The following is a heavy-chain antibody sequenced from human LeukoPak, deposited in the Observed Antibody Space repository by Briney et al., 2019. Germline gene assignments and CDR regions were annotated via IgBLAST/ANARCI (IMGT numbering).Heavy chain of an antibody. CDR2: IHSGTT. J-gene: IGHJ4*02. V-gene: IGHV4-4*07. Sequence: SETLSLTCSVSGGSISSYFLSWIRQPAGKGLEWIGRIHSGTTTYNPSLKSRVTMSLDTSKNQVSLTLRSVTAADTAVYYCARADGQYYDFWSGYLLFDYWGQGTLVTVSS. D-gene: IGHD3-3*01. CDR1: GGSISSYF. CDR3: ARADGQYYDFWSGYLLFDY.